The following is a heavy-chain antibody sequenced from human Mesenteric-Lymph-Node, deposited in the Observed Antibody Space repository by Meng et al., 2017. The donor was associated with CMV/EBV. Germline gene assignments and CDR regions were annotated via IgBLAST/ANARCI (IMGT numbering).Heavy chain of an antibody. Sequence: GESLKISCAASGFSVSTNYMSWVRQAPGKGLEWVSTIYAAGSTFYANSVKGRFTISRDNSRNTLYLQMNSLRADDTAVYYCARGYCSSTSCSYYYSYAMDVWGQGTTVTVSS. CDR2: IYAAGST. J-gene: IGHJ6*02. D-gene: IGHD2-2*01. V-gene: IGHV3-66*01. CDR1: GFSVSTNY. CDR3: ARGYCSSTSCSYYYSYAMDV.